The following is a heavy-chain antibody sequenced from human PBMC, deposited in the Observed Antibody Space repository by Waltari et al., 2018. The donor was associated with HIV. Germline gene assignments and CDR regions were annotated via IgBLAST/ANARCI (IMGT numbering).Heavy chain of an antibody. CDR3: AIQTADHFDY. D-gene: IGHD7-27*01. J-gene: IGHJ4*02. CDR2: VYYSGST. V-gene: IGHV4-39*02. Sequence: QLQLQESGPGLVKPSETLSLTCTVSGGSITSPNYFWVWVRQPPGKGLEWIGSVYYSGSTYYNPSLKSRVSISGDTSNNHFSLNRHSVTAADTAVYYCAIQTADHFDYWGQGTLVTVSS. CDR1: GGSITSPNYF.